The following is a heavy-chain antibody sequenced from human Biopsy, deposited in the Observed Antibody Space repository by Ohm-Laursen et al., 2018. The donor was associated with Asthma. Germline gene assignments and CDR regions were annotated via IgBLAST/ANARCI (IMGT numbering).Heavy chain of an antibody. J-gene: IGHJ1*01. Sequence: SLRLSCTAASGFTFGDYCMSWVRQVPGQGLEWVANIKHDGSEKNHVDSLKGRFTISRDNAKNLLFLQKNSLRAEDTAVYYCARTFHFWSPYHAEHYQLWGQGTLVTVSS. D-gene: IGHD3-3*01. V-gene: IGHV3-7*01. CDR1: GFTFGDYC. CDR2: IKHDGSEK. CDR3: ARTFHFWSPYHAEHYQL.